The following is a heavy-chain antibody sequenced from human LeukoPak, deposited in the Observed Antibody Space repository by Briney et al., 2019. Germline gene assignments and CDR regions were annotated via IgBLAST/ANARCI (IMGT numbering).Heavy chain of an antibody. Sequence: GGSLRLSCAASGFTFSSYSMNWVRQAPGKGLEWVSSISSSSNYIYYADSVKGRFTISRDNAKNSLYLQMNSLRAEDTAVYYCARAGSSSFLTHYWGQGTLVTVSS. CDR3: ARAGSSSFLTHY. CDR1: GFTFSSYS. J-gene: IGHJ4*02. V-gene: IGHV3-21*01. CDR2: ISSSSNYI. D-gene: IGHD6-6*01.